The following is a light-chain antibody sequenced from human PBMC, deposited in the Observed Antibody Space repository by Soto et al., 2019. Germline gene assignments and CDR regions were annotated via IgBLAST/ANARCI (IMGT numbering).Light chain of an antibody. CDR3: QQYNSYPLA. V-gene: IGKV1-5*03. CDR1: QSINNL. J-gene: IGKJ1*01. Sequence: DIQMTQSPSILPASVGDRVTITCRTSQSINNLLAWYQHRPGKAPNLLIYEASSLESGVPSRFSGSGSGTEFTLTITSLQPDDCASYYCQQYNSYPLAFGQGTKVEIK. CDR2: EAS.